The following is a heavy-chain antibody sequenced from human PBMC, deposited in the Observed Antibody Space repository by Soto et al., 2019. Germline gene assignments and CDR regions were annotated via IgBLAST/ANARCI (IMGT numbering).Heavy chain of an antibody. V-gene: IGHV1-2*02. CDR3: AKVLTQQLASGLDT. CDR2: INAHSGGT. J-gene: IGHJ5*01. Sequence: ATAKASCRASGFSFTGYYIHWLPQAPGRGLEWMGWINAHSGGTEYAQKFQGRVTLTRDTSIATAYLTLTSLTSDDTALYYCAKVLTQQLASGLDTWGKANQVTVSA. CDR1: GFSFTGYY. D-gene: IGHD6-6*01.